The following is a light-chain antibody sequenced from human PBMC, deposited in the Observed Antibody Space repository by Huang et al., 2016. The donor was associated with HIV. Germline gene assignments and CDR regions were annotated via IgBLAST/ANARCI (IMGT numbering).Light chain of an antibody. V-gene: IGKV1-39*01. J-gene: IGKJ2*02. CDR3: QETYSIPCT. Sequence: DIQMTQSPSSLSASVGDRVTITCRASQGISSYLNWYQQKPGKAPKLLIYAASTLQSGVPSRFSGSGSGTDFTLTISSLQPADSATYYCQETYSIPCTFGQGTKLEIK. CDR2: AAS. CDR1: QGISSY.